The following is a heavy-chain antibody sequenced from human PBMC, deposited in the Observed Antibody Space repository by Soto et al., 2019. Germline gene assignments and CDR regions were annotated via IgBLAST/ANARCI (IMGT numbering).Heavy chain of an antibody. CDR2: ISTSSGNT. J-gene: IGHJ4*02. CDR3: AREYCSSTSCYGVDY. CDR1: GYTFTTYG. Sequence: ASVKVSCKASGYTFTTYGISWVRQAARQGLEWMGWISTSSGNTKYAQKVEGRVTMTTDTSTSTAYMELRSLRSDDTALYYCAREYCSSTSCYGVDYWGQGILVTV. D-gene: IGHD2-2*01. V-gene: IGHV1-18*04.